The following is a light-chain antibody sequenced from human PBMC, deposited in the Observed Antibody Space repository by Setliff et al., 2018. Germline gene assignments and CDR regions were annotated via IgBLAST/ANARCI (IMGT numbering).Light chain of an antibody. J-gene: IGLJ1*01. V-gene: IGLV1-44*01. CDR2: NNY. CDR3: AVWDNGLKGDV. CDR1: SSNIGVNV. Sequence: QSVLSQPPSASGTPGQRVTISCSGSSSNIGVNVVNWYQHLPGTSPKLLIYNNYQRPSGVPDRFSGSKSGSSASLAISGLQSEDEADYYCAVWDNGLKGDVFGTGTKGTV.